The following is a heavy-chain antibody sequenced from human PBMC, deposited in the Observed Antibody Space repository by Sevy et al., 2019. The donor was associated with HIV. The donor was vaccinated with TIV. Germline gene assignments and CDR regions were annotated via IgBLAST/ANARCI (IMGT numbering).Heavy chain of an antibody. V-gene: IGHV3-23*01. CDR1: GFTFSKYS. J-gene: IGHJ4*02. Sequence: GGSLRLSCAASGFTFSKYSMSWIRQAPGKGLEWVSTFSFGCGKINYADSVKGRFTISRDDSINTRYLQMNSLRAEDTAIYYCAREGCTKPHDYWGQGTVVTVSS. CDR3: AREGCTKPHDY. CDR2: FSFGCGKI. D-gene: IGHD2-8*01.